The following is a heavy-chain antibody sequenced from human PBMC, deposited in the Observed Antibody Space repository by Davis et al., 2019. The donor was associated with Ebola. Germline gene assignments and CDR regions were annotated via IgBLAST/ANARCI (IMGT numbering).Heavy chain of an antibody. V-gene: IGHV4-59*12. CDR1: GGSISSYY. Sequence: SETLSLTCTVSGGSISSYYWSWIRQPPGKGLEWIGYIYYSGTTSYNPSLKSRVTISVDTSKNQFSLKVTSVTAADTAVYYCAGSGSYYIADDYWGQGTLVTVSS. J-gene: IGHJ4*02. CDR3: AGSGSYYIADDY. D-gene: IGHD1-26*01. CDR2: IYYSGTT.